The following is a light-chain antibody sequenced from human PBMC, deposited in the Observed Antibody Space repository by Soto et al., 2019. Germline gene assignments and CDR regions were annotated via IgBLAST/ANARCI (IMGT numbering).Light chain of an antibody. J-gene: IGKJ1*01. V-gene: IGKV4-1*01. CDR1: QSVLYSSNNKNY. CDR3: QQYYSSPCT. CDR2: WAS. Sequence: DIVMTQSPDSLAVSLGERATINCKSSQSVLYSSNNKNYLAWYQQKPGQPPKLLIYWASTRESGVPDRFSGSGSGTDFTLTISRLQAEDVAVYYCQQYYSSPCTFRQGTKVEIK.